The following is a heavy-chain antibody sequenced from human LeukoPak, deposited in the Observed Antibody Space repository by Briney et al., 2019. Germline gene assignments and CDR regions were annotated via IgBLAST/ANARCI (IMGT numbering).Heavy chain of an antibody. J-gene: IGHJ4*02. D-gene: IGHD6-19*01. CDR2: INPGNGGI. Sequence: ASVKVSCKASGYNFIGYYIHWVRQAPGQGLEWMGWINPGNGGISYAQKFQGRVTMTRDTSINTAYMDLNSLTSDDTAVYYCAKVAVSGWYSGGNFDYCGQGTLVTVSS. V-gene: IGHV1-2*02. CDR1: GYNFIGYY. CDR3: AKVAVSGWYSGGNFDY.